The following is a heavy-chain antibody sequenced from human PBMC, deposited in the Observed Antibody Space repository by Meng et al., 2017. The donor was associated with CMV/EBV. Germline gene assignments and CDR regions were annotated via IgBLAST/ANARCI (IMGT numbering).Heavy chain of an antibody. CDR2: ISHHEINK. D-gene: IGHD1-26*01. CDR3: ARDLFIGIPDYLDY. CDR1: RFTFSSSA. J-gene: IGHJ4*02. V-gene: IGHV3-30-3*01. Sequence: SRFTFSSSAMHWVRQAPGKGLEWVAVISHHEINKYYAASVKGRFTISGDNSKNTLYLQMNTLRAEDSAVYYCARDLFIGIPDYLDYWGQGTLVTVSS.